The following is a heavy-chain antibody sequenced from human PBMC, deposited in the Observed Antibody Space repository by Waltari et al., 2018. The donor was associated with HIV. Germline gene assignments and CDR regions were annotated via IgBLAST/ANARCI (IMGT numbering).Heavy chain of an antibody. CDR1: GFTFSSHG. CDR2: ISEDGSKK. J-gene: IGHJ3*01. CDR3: AAEPGGTYFHAFDF. Sequence: QVHLVESGGGVVQPGTSLRVSCAASGFTFSSHGMHWVRQAPGKELDLVTFISEDGSKKYYSGSVKGRFTISRDNSENTLYLQMNSLRAEDTALYYCAAEPGGTYFHAFDFWGQGTMVTVSS. D-gene: IGHD1-26*01. V-gene: IGHV3-30*03.